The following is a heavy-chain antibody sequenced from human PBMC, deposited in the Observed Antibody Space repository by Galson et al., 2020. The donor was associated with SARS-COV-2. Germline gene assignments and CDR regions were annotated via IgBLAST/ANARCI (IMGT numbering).Heavy chain of an antibody. J-gene: IGHJ1*01. CDR1: GFSFSNYW. Sequence: GESLKISCATSGFSFSNYWMSWVRQAPGKGLEWVANIKPDGSEKYYVESLKGRFTISRDNAKNSLFLQMNSLRAEDAAVYYCARDDQYSYASGDYLEGFFQHWGRGTLVTVSS. CDR3: ARDDQYSYASGDYLEGFFQH. CDR2: IKPDGSEK. V-gene: IGHV3-7*05. D-gene: IGHD3-22*01.